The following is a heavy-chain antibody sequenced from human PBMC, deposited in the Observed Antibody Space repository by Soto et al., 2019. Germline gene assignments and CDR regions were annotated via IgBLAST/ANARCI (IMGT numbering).Heavy chain of an antibody. CDR3: ARDPKFYYGSGSYSGYYYYGMDV. CDR2: MSHDGRNT. D-gene: IGHD3-10*01. V-gene: IGHV3-30*14. Sequence: GGSLRLSCTTSGFLFNTYAMHWVRQSPGKGLEWVAVMSHDGRNTYYADSVKGRFTISRDNSKNTLYLQMNSLRAEDTAVYYCARDPKFYYGSGSYSGYYYYGMDVWGQGTTVTVSS. J-gene: IGHJ6*02. CDR1: GFLFNTYA.